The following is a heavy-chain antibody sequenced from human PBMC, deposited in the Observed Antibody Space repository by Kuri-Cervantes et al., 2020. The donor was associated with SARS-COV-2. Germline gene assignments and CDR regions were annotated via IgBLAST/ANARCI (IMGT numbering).Heavy chain of an antibody. Sequence: SETLSLTCTVSGGSVSSGSYYWSWIRQPPGKGLEWIGYIYYSGSTNYNPSLKSRVTISVDTSKNQFSLKLSSVTAADTAVYYCAGVAAGKRVNWFDPWGQGTLVTVSS. D-gene: IGHD6-13*01. CDR3: AGVAAGKRVNWFDP. V-gene: IGHV4-61*01. J-gene: IGHJ5*02. CDR1: GGSVSSGSYY. CDR2: IYYSGST.